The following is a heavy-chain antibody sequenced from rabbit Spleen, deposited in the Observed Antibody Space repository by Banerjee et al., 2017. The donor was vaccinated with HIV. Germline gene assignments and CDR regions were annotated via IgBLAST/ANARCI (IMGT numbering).Heavy chain of an antibody. D-gene: IGHD1-1*01. CDR3: ARDSSSSFSSYGMDL. CDR2: ILGGSSGAT. V-gene: IGHV1S40*01. J-gene: IGHJ6*01. Sequence: QSLEESGGGLVQPEGSLTLTCKASGFSFSSSDYMCWVRQAPGKGLEWIACILGGSSGATYYANWAKGRFTISKTSSTTVTLQMTSLTTADTATYFCARDSSSSFSSYGMDLWGQGTLVTVS. CDR1: GFSFSSSDY.